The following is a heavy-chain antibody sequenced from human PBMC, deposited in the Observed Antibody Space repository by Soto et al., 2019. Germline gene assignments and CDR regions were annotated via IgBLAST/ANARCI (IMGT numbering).Heavy chain of an antibody. J-gene: IGHJ4*02. CDR3: ASLDYYDSSGYSFDY. CDR2: ISAYNGNT. D-gene: IGHD3-22*01. Sequence: GASVKVSCKASGYTFTSYGISWVRQAPGQGLEWMGWISAYNGNTNYAQKLQGRVTMTTDTSTSTAYMELRSLRSDDTAVYYCASLDYYDSSGYSFDYWGQGTLVTVSS. CDR1: GYTFTSYG. V-gene: IGHV1-18*01.